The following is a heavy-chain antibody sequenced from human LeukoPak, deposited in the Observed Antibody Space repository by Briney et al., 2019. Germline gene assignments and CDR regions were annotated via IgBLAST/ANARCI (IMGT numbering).Heavy chain of an antibody. Sequence: SETLSLTCTVSDDSITIYYWTWIRQPPGKGLEWIGYIDHTGSTNYNPSLNSRVTTSRDTSKNHFSLKLSSATAADTAVYYCARSIVLRFLEWLGADWFDPWGQGTLVTVSS. CDR1: DDSITIYY. CDR3: ARSIVLRFLEWLGADWFDP. J-gene: IGHJ5*02. V-gene: IGHV4-59*01. D-gene: IGHD3-3*01. CDR2: IDHTGST.